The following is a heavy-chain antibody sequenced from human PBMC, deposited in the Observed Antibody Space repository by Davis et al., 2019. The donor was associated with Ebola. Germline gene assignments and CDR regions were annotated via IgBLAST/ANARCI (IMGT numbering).Heavy chain of an antibody. CDR3: AKDADNSRARIYYYYYGMDV. CDR2: IWYDGSNK. CDR1: GFTFSSYG. D-gene: IGHD6-13*01. V-gene: IGHV3-33*06. J-gene: IGHJ6*02. Sequence: GESLKISCAASGFTFSSYGMHWVRQAPGKGLEWVAVIWYDGSNKYYADSVKGRFTISRDNSKNTLYLQMNSLRAEDTAVYYCAKDADNSRARIYYYYYGMDVWGQGTTVTVSS.